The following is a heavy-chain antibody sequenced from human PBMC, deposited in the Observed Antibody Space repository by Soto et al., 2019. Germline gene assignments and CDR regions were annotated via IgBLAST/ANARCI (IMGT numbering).Heavy chain of an antibody. CDR2: INGDGSFT. D-gene: IGHD3-22*01. Sequence: PGGSLRLSCAASAFTFKNHWMHWVRQVPGKGPVWVSRINGDGSFTSYADAVKGRFTISRDNAKNTLSLQMNSLRAEDTAVYYCAREIYDDYDSSGFVHWGKGTLVTVSS. J-gene: IGHJ4*02. CDR1: AFTFKNHW. CDR3: AREIYDDYDSSGFVH. V-gene: IGHV3-74*01.